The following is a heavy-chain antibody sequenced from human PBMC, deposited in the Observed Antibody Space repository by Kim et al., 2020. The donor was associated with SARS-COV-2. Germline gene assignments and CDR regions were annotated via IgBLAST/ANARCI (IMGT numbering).Heavy chain of an antibody. Sequence: SETLSLTCTVSGGSITSSSYYWAWIRQPPGKGLECIGNIYYNGNKYYNPSLRSRGTIAVDTSKNEFALKLTSVNAADTAVYYCARHVRNWYFDLWGRGTLVTVSS. V-gene: IGHV4-39*01. CDR2: IYYNGNK. CDR1: GGSITSSSYY. CDR3: ARHVRNWYFDL. J-gene: IGHJ2*01.